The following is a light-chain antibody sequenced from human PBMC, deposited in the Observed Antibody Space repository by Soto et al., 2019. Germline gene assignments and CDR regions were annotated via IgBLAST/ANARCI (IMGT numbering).Light chain of an antibody. CDR1: QSVSSSY. CDR3: QQYGSSPPWT. J-gene: IGKJ1*01. V-gene: IGKV3-20*01. Sequence: EIVLTQSPGTLSLSPGERATLSCRASQSVSSSYLAWYQQKPGQAPRLLIYGASSRATGIPDRFSGSGSGTDVTLTISRLEPEDFAVYYCQQYGSSPPWTFGQWTKVEIK. CDR2: GAS.